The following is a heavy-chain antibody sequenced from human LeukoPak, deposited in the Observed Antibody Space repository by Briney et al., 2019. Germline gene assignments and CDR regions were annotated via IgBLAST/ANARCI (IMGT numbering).Heavy chain of an antibody. D-gene: IGHD6-19*01. CDR2: ISGSGGST. CDR1: GFTLSSYA. CDR3: ANTNSGWYYFDY. J-gene: IGHJ4*02. V-gene: IGHV3-23*01. Sequence: GGSLRLSCAASGFTLSSYAMSWVRQAPGKGLEWVSAISGSGGSTYYADSVKGRFTISRDNSKNTLYLQMNSLRAEDTAVYYCANTNSGWYYFDYWGQGTLVTVSS.